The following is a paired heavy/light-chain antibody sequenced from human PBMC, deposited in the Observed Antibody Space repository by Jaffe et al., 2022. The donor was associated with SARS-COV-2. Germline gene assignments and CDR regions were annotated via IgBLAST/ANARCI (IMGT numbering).Light chain of an antibody. CDR1: QNVLYSSNNKNY. V-gene: IGKV4-1*01. Sequence: DIVMTQSPDSLAVSLGERATINCKSSQNVLYSSNNKNYLAWYQQKPGQPPKVLIYWASTRESGVPDRFSGSGSGTDFTLTISSLQAEDVAVYYCQQYYSAPFTFGPGTKVEIK. CDR2: WAS. CDR3: QQYYSAPFT. J-gene: IGKJ3*01.
Heavy chain of an antibody. Sequence: QLQLQESGPGLVKPSETLSLTCTVSGGSISRSNYHWGWIRQPPGKGLEWIGSIYYSGNTYYNPSLQSRVTISVDTSKNQFSLKLSSVTAADTAVYYCARHTYFGGRTTWAPFDYWGQGSLVTVSS. CDR1: GGSISRSNYH. V-gene: IGHV4-39*01. J-gene: IGHJ4*02. CDR2: IYYSGNT. D-gene: IGHD3-16*01. CDR3: ARHTYFGGRTTWAPFDY.